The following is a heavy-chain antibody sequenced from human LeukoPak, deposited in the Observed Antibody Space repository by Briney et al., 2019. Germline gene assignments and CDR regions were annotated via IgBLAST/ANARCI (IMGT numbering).Heavy chain of an antibody. CDR3: ARHPALSTLDY. Sequence: SETLSLTCGVYSGPFSGYFWSWIRQTPGKGLEWIGEINQSGSTNYNPSLESRVTISVDTSKNQFSLRLTSVTAADTAVYYCARHPALSTLDYWGQGTLVTVSS. J-gene: IGHJ4*02. CDR2: INQSGST. V-gene: IGHV4-34*01. CDR1: SGPFSGYF. D-gene: IGHD5/OR15-5a*01.